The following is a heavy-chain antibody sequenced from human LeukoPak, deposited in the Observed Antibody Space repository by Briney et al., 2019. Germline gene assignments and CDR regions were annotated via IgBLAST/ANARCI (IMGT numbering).Heavy chain of an antibody. J-gene: IGHJ6*03. Sequence: GGSLRLSCAASEFTFSNYWIHWVRQAPGKGLVWVSRITVDGSSTSYADSVKGRFTISRDNVKNSLYLQMNSLRAEDTAVYYCARVTSEITGGTYYYYYMDVWGKGTTVTVSS. CDR2: ITVDGSST. CDR3: ARVTSEITGGTYYYYYMDV. V-gene: IGHV3-74*01. D-gene: IGHD6-13*01. CDR1: EFTFSNYW.